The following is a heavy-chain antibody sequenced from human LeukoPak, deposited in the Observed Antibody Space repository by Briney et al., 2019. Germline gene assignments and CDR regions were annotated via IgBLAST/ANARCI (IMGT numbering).Heavy chain of an antibody. J-gene: IGHJ4*02. CDR1: GYTFTGYY. Sequence: ASVKVSCKASGYTFTGYYMHWVRQAPGQGLEWMGWINPNSGGTNYAQKFQGRVTMTRDTSISTAYMELSRLRSDDTAVYYCAREGGLGGFFGGGTCYASGGRGPRSPVSS. CDR2: INPNSGGT. D-gene: IGHD2-15*01. CDR3: AREGGLGGFFGGGTCYAS. V-gene: IGHV1-2*02.